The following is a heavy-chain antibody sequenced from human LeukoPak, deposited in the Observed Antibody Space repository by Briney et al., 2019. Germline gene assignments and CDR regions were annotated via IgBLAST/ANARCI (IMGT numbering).Heavy chain of an antibody. Sequence: GGSLRLSCAASGFTFDDYAMHWVRQAPGKGLEWVSLISGDGGSTYYADSVKGRFTISRDNSKNSLYLQMNSLRTEDTALYYCIVLCGSCSHRPPDFDYWGQGTLVTVSS. CDR1: GFTFDDYA. J-gene: IGHJ4*02. CDR3: IVLCGSCSHRPPDFDY. CDR2: ISGDGGST. D-gene: IGHD2-15*01. V-gene: IGHV3-43*02.